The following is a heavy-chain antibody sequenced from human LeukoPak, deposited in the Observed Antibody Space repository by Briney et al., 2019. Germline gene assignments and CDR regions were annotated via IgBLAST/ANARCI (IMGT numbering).Heavy chain of an antibody. J-gene: IGHJ3*02. CDR3: AREEGGAGLYGFDI. D-gene: IGHD1-26*01. CDR1: GFTFSSYS. V-gene: IGHV3-21*01. Sequence: GGSLRLSCAASGFTFSSYSMNWVRQAPGRGLEWVSSISSSSDYIYYADSLKGRFTISRDNAKNSLYLQMNSLRAEDTAVYYCAREEGGAGLYGFDIWGQGTMVTVSS. CDR2: ISSSSDYI.